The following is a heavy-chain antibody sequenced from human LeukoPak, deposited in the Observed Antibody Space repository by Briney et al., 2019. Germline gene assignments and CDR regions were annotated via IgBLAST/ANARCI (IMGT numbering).Heavy chain of an antibody. V-gene: IGHV3-23*01. CDR3: AKGIGIAAASSDALDI. CDR1: GFTFNNYA. J-gene: IGHJ3*02. D-gene: IGHD6-13*01. CDR2: ISGGGGST. Sequence: GGSLRLSCVASGFTFNNYAMNWVRQAPGKGLEWVSSISGGGGSTSYADSVKGRFTISRDNSKITVDLQMNSLRAEDTAVYYCAKGIGIAAASSDALDIWGQGTIVTVSA.